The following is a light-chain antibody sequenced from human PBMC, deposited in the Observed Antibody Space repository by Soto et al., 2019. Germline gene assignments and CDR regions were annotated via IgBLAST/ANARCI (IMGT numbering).Light chain of an antibody. CDR3: QLRRT. CDR2: GAS. Sequence: EIVLTQSPRTLSLSPGERATLSCRASQSVSSSYLAWYQQKPGQAPRLLIYGASSRATGIPDRFSGSGSGTDFTLTISRLEPEDFAVYYCQLRRTFGQGTKVDIK. J-gene: IGKJ1*01. V-gene: IGKV3-20*01. CDR1: QSVSSSY.